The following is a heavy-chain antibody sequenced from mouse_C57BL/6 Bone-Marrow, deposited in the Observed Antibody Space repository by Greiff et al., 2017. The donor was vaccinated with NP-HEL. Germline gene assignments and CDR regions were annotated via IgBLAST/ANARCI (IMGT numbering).Heavy chain of an antibody. V-gene: IGHV1-64*01. CDR2: IHPNSGST. CDR3: VITTVVASPWYFDV. J-gene: IGHJ1*03. Sequence: VQLQQPGAELVKPGASVKLSCKASGYTFTSYWMHWVKQRPGQGLEWIGMIHPNSGSTNYNEKFKSKATLTVDKSSSTAYMQLSSLTSEDSAVYYCVITTVVASPWYFDVWGTGTTVTVSS. CDR1: GYTFTSYW. D-gene: IGHD1-1*01.